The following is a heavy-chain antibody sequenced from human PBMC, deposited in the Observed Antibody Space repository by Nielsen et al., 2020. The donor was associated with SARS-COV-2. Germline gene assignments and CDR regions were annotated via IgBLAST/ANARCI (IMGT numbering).Heavy chain of an antibody. D-gene: IGHD1-26*01. Sequence: GGSLRLSCAASGFTFSSYAMSWVRQATGKGLEWVSAIGTAGDTYYLGSVEGRFTISREDAENSLYLQMNSLRAGDTAVYFCARGGGARVGHAMDVWGQGTTVTVSS. CDR2: IGTAGDT. J-gene: IGHJ6*02. CDR1: GFTFSSYA. V-gene: IGHV3-13*01. CDR3: ARGGGARVGHAMDV.